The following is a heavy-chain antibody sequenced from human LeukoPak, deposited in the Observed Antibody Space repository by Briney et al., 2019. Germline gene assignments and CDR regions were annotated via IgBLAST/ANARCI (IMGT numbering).Heavy chain of an antibody. CDR1: GGSISSGSYY. J-gene: IGHJ4*02. Sequence: SETLSLTCTVSGGSISSGSYYWSWIRQPAGKGLEWIGRIYSSGSTNYNPSLKSQVTISVDTSKNQSSLKLSSVTAADTAVYYCARSYFDYWGQGTLVTVSS. V-gene: IGHV4-61*02. CDR2: IYSSGST. CDR3: ARSYFDY.